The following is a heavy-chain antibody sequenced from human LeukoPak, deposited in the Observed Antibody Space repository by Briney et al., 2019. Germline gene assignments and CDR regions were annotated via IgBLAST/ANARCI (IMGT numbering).Heavy chain of an antibody. CDR2: INHSGST. CDR1: GGSFSGYY. D-gene: IGHD6-13*01. J-gene: IGHJ6*03. Sequence: PSETLSLTCAVYGGSFSGYYWSWIRQPPGKGLEWIGEINHSGSTNYNPSLKSRVTISVDTSKNQFSLKLSSVPAADPAVYYCARGRQQLATIYYYYYMDVWGKGTTVTVSS. CDR3: ARGRQQLATIYYYYYMDV. V-gene: IGHV4-34*01.